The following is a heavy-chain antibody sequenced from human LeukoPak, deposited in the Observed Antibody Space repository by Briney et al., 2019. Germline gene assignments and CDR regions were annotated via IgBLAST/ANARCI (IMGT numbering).Heavy chain of an antibody. CDR1: GYTFTSYA. D-gene: IGHD2-21*01. CDR2: INAGNGNT. J-gene: IGHJ6*03. CDR3: ARLRDCSDTGCANFYFYMDI. V-gene: IGHV1-3*01. Sequence: ASVKVSCKASGYTFTSYAMHWVRQAPGQRLEWMGWINAGNGNTKYSQKFQGRVTITRDTSASTAYMELSSLRSDDTAIYYCARLRDCSDTGCANFYFYMDIWGKGTAITVSS.